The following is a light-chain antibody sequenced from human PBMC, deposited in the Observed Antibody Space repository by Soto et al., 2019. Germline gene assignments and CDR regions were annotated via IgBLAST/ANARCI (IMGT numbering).Light chain of an antibody. Sequence: EIVLTQSPATLSLSPGERATLSCRASQSVSSYLAWYQQKPGQAPRLLIYDASNRATGIPARFSGSGSGTDFTLTIRSLEPEDSAVYYCHQRSNWPPRITFGQGTRLEIK. CDR3: HQRSNWPPRIT. J-gene: IGKJ5*01. CDR1: QSVSSY. V-gene: IGKV3-11*01. CDR2: DAS.